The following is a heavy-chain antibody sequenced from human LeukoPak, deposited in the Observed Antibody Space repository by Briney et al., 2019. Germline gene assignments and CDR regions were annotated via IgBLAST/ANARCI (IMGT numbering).Heavy chain of an antibody. Sequence: GGSLRLSCAASGFTFSSYETNWVRQAPGKGLEWVAFIRYDGSNKYYADFVKGRFTISRDNSKNTLYLQMNSLRAEDTAVYYCYGSGSYFVDYWGQGTLVTVSS. D-gene: IGHD3-10*01. CDR1: GFTFSSYE. CDR3: YGSGSYFVDY. V-gene: IGHV3-30*02. CDR2: IRYDGSNK. J-gene: IGHJ4*02.